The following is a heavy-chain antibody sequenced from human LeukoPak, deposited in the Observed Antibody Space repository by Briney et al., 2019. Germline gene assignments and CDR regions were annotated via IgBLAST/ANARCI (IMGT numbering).Heavy chain of an antibody. CDR1: GFTFGDSG. J-gene: IGHJ4*02. V-gene: IGHV3-43*02. D-gene: IGHD3-16*01. Sequence: PGGSLRLSCAAFGFTFGDSGMHWVRQAPGKGLEWLSLIRGDGVTRFYADSVKGRFSISRDNSRNSLYLQMDGLRTEDTALYYCVKDHPVLSFWGQGVLVTVSS. CDR2: IRGDGVTR. CDR3: VKDHPVLSF.